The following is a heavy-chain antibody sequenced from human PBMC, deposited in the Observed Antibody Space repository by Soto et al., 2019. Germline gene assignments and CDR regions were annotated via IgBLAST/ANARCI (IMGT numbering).Heavy chain of an antibody. V-gene: IGHV1-69*13. J-gene: IGHJ4*02. CDR3: ARAAGPGWYYDSSGYYGHRFDY. CDR1: GGTFSSYA. CDR2: IIPIFGTA. D-gene: IGHD3-22*01. Sequence: VASVKVSCKASGGTFSSYAISWVRQAPGQGLEWMGGIIPIFGTANYAQKFQGRVTITADESTSTAYMELSSLRSEDTAVYYCARAAGPGWYYDSSGYYGHRFDYWGQGTLVTVSS.